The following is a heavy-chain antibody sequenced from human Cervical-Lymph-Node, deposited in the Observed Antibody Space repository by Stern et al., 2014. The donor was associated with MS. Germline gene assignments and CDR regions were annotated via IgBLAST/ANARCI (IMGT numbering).Heavy chain of an antibody. CDR3: ARGSVLAFDP. CDR2: NSGST. J-gene: IGHJ5*02. Sequence: QVQLVESGPGLVKPSETLSLTCTVSGGSISSYYWSWIRQPPGQGLEWIGYNSGSTNYNPSLKSRVTISVDTSKNQFSLKLSSVTAADTAVYYCARGSVLAFDPWGQGTLVTVSS. D-gene: IGHD5/OR15-5a*01. V-gene: IGHV4-59*01. CDR1: GGSISSYY.